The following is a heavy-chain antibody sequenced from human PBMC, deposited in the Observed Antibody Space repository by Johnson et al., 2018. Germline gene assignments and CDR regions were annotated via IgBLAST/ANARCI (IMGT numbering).Heavy chain of an antibody. CDR1: GFTFDDYA. D-gene: IGHD1-26*01. V-gene: IGHV3-9*01. Sequence: EVQLVETGGGLVQPGRSLRLSCAASGFTFDDYAMHWVRQSPGKGLEWVSGISWTSGTIAYAASVKRLFTISRNNAENSLSLQMNSVRAEDTALYYCGKDKVSGGTYSGPRWSYYYYYNMDVWGKGTTVTVSS. CDR3: GKDKVSGGTYSGPRWSYYYYYNMDV. J-gene: IGHJ6*03. CDR2: ISWTSGTI.